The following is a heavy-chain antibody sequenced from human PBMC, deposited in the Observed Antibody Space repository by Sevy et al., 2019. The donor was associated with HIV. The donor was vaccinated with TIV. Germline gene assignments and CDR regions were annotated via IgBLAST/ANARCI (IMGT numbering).Heavy chain of an antibody. Sequence: ASVKVSCKASGFTFTSSAVQWVRQARGQRLEWIGWIVVGSGNTNYAQKFKERVTITRDMSTSTAYMGLSSLRSEDTAVYYCAAVGSSGSKFRVAFDIWGQGTMVTVSS. CDR2: IVVGSGNT. J-gene: IGHJ3*02. CDR1: GFTFTSSA. V-gene: IGHV1-58*01. D-gene: IGHD6-19*01. CDR3: AAVGSSGSKFRVAFDI.